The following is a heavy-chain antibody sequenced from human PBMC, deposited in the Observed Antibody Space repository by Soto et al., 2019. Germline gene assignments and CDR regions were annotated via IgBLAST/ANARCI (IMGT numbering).Heavy chain of an antibody. V-gene: IGHV3-48*01. CDR3: ARANYYGSPGDFDY. Sequence: EVQLVESGGGLVQPGGSLRLSCAASGFTFSSYSMNWVRQAPGKGLERVSYISSSSSTIYYADSVKGRFTISRDNAKNSLYLQMNSLRGEDTAVYYCARANYYGSPGDFDYWGQGTLVTVSS. D-gene: IGHD3-10*01. CDR2: ISSSSSTI. CDR1: GFTFSSYS. J-gene: IGHJ4*02.